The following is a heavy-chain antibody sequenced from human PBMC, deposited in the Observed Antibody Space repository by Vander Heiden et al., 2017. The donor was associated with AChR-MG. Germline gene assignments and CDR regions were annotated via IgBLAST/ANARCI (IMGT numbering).Heavy chain of an antibody. Sequence: QVQLVQSGAEVKKPGASVKVYCKVSGYTLTELSMHWVRQAPGKGLEGMGGFEPEDGETSYAQKFQGRVTRTEDTATDTAYMELRSLRSEDTAVYYCATHASSNYSSGWYESDYWGQGTLVTVSS. D-gene: IGHD6-19*01. V-gene: IGHV1-24*01. CDR2: FEPEDGET. J-gene: IGHJ4*02. CDR3: ATHASSNYSSGWYESDY. CDR1: GYTLTELS.